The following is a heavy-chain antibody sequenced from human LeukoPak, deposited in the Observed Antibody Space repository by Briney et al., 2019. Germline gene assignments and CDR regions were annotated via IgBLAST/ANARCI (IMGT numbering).Heavy chain of an antibody. CDR3: ARGPRLMVRGVLGGY. Sequence: GRSLRLSCAASGFAFSSYSMHWVRQAPGKGLEWVAVISYDGSNKYYADSVKGRFTISRDNSKNTLYLQMNSLRAEDTAVYYRARGPRLMVRGVLGGYWGQGTLVTVSS. D-gene: IGHD3-10*01. CDR2: ISYDGSNK. V-gene: IGHV3-30*04. J-gene: IGHJ4*02. CDR1: GFAFSSYS.